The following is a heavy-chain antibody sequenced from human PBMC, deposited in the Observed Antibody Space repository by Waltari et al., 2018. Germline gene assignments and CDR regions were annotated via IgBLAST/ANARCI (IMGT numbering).Heavy chain of an antibody. J-gene: IGHJ4*02. D-gene: IGHD2-2*01. CDR3: VRHRTTYPLEIDY. V-gene: IGHV5-10-1*01. CDR1: GGSINTFC. CDR2: VDPSDSFR. Sequence: VPVQESGPGLMKPSEALSLTCCVSGGSINTFCWICIRQSPEKGLGWVGRVDPSDSFRNYGPAFEGHVTISVDQSLRTAYLQWDSLKASDTAIYYCVRHRTTYPLEIDYWGQGTLVTVSS.